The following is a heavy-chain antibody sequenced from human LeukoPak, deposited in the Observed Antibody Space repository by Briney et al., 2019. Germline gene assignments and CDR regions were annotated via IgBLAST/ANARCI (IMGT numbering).Heavy chain of an antibody. CDR3: ARDASSSWQSDAFDI. J-gene: IGHJ3*02. Sequence: SETLSLTCTVSGYSISSGYYWSWIRQPAGKGLEWIGRIYSSGSTNYNPSLKSRVTISLDTSKNQFSLKLSSVTAADTAVYYCARDASSSWQSDAFDIWGQGTMVTVSS. V-gene: IGHV4-61*02. CDR2: IYSSGST. CDR1: GYSISSGYY. D-gene: IGHD6-13*01.